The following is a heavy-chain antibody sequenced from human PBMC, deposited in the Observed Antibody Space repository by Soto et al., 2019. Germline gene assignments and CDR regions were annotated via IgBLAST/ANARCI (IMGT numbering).Heavy chain of an antibody. Sequence: EVQLLESGGGLVQPGGSLRLSCAASGFTFSSYAMSWVRQAPGKGLEWVSAISGSGGCTYYADSVKGRFTISRDNSKNTLYLQMNSLRAEDTAVYYCAKGGSSWYVCDYWGQGTLVTVSS. CDR1: GFTFSSYA. CDR2: ISGSGGCT. J-gene: IGHJ4*02. CDR3: AKGGSSWYVCDY. D-gene: IGHD6-13*01. V-gene: IGHV3-23*01.